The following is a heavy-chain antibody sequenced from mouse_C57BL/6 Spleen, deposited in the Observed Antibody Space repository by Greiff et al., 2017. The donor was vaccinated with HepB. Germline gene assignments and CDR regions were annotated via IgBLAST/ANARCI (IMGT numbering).Heavy chain of an antibody. CDR2: IHPNSGST. Sequence: QVQLQQPGAELVKPGASVKLSCKASGYTFTSYWMHWVKQRPGQGLEWIGMIHPNSGSTNYNEKFKSKATLTVDKSSSTAYMQLSSLTSEDSAVCYCAQTAQAYAMDYWGQGTSVTVSS. CDR3: AQTAQAYAMDY. J-gene: IGHJ4*01. V-gene: IGHV1-64*01. CDR1: GYTFTSYW. D-gene: IGHD3-2*02.